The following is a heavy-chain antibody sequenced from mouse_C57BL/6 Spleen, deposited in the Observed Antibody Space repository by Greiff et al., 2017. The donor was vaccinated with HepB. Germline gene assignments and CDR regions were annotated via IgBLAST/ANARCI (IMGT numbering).Heavy chain of an antibody. CDR1: GYAFSSSW. CDR2: IYPGDGDT. D-gene: IGHD2-4*01. Sequence: QVQLQQSGPELVKPGASVKISCKASGYAFSSSWMNWVKQRPGKGLEWIGRIYPGDGDTNYNGKFKGKATLTADKSSSTAYMQLSSLTSEDSAVYFCARLGIYYDPGGIAMDYWGQGTSVTVSS. CDR3: ARLGIYYDPGGIAMDY. J-gene: IGHJ4*01. V-gene: IGHV1-82*01.